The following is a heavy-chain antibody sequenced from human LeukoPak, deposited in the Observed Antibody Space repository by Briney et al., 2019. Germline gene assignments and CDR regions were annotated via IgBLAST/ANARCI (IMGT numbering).Heavy chain of an antibody. CDR3: ARRHLYGSGSYGYYYYYMDV. CDR1: GFTFSSYW. CDR2: IKQDGSEK. V-gene: IGHV3-7*01. D-gene: IGHD3-10*01. J-gene: IGHJ6*03. Sequence: GGSLRLSCAASGFTFSSYWMSWVRQAPGKGLEWVANIKQDGSEKYYVDSVKGRFTISRDNAKNSLYLQMNSLRAEDTAVYYCARRHLYGSGSYGYYYYYMDVWGKGTTVTVSS.